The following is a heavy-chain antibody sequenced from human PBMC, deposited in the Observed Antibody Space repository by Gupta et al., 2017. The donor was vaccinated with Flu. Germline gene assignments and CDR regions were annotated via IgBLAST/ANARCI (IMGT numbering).Heavy chain of an antibody. CDR1: GFTFGDYA. CDR2: IRSKAYGGTT. CDR3: TRENPRDYDFWSGYYQLGAFDI. Sequence: EVQLVESGGGLVQPGRSLRLSCTASGFTFGDYAMSWFRQAPGKGLEWVGFIRSKAYGGTTEYAASVKGRFTISRDDSKSIAYLQMNSLKTEDTAVYYCTRENPRDYDFWSGYYQLGAFDIWGQGTMVTVSS. J-gene: IGHJ3*02. D-gene: IGHD3-3*01. V-gene: IGHV3-49*03.